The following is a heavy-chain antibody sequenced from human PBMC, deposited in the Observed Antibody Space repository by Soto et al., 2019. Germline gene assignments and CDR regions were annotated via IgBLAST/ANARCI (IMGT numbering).Heavy chain of an antibody. CDR2: INPNSGGT. D-gene: IGHD1-20*01. CDR3: ARAVTETTVGFYDFKYGMDV. CDR1: GYTFTAYY. V-gene: IGHV1-2*02. J-gene: IGHJ6*02. Sequence: GASVKVSCKASGYTFTAYYIHWVRQAPGQGLEWLAWINPNSGGTNYAQKFRGRVTVTRDTSISTAYMELRSLRSDDTAVYSCARAVTETTVGFYDFKYGMDVWGRVTPVTVSS.